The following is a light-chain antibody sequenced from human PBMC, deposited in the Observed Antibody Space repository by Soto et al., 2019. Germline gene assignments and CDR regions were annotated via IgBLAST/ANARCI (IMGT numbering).Light chain of an antibody. CDR3: HQYGSSRRS. CDR1: QSVSSTS. CDR2: GAS. V-gene: IGKV3-20*01. Sequence: EIVLTQSPGTLSLSPVDRATLSFRASQSVSSTSLAWYQQKPGQAPRLLIYGASNRATGVPDRFSGSGSGTDFTLTISRLEPEDFAVYYCHQYGSSRRSFGQGTKVDIK. J-gene: IGKJ1*01.